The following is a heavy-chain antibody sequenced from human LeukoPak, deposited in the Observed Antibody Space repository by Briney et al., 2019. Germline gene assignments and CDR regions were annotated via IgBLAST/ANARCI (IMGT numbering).Heavy chain of an antibody. CDR2: ISWNSGSI. V-gene: IGHV3-9*01. CDR1: GFTFDDYA. D-gene: IGHD2-21*02. J-gene: IGHJ3*02. CDR3: AKSAGLLGSDAFDI. Sequence: GGSLRLSCAASGFTFDDYAMHWVRQAPGKGLEWVSGISWNSGSIGYADSVKGRFTISRDNAKNSLYLQMNSLRAEDTALYYCAKSAGLLGSDAFDIWGQGTMVTVSS.